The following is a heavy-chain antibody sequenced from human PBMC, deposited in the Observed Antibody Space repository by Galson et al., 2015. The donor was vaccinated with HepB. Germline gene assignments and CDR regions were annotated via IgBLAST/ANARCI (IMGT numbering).Heavy chain of an antibody. J-gene: IGHJ5*02. CDR1: GYTFTSYA. D-gene: IGHD3-22*01. CDR3: ARDPFYYDSSGYYRGANWFDP. Sequence: SVKVSCKASGYTFTSYAMHWVRQAPGQRLEWMGWINAGNGNTKYSQKFQGRVTITRDTSASTAYMELSSLRSEDTAVYYCARDPFYYDSSGYYRGANWFDPWGQGTLVTVSS. V-gene: IGHV1-3*01. CDR2: INAGNGNT.